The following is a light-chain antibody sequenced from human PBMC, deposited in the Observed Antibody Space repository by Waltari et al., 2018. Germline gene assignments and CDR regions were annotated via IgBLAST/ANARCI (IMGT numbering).Light chain of an antibody. J-gene: IGKJ1*01. CDR2: EVS. CDR1: QSLLHTDGKTY. CDR3: MQSIQFWT. V-gene: IGKV2D-29*02. Sequence: DIVMTQTSLSPSVTSGQPASIPSKSSQSLLHTDGKTYLYWYRQKPGQSPQLLIYEVSNRLSGVADRFRGSGSGTDFTLEISRVEAEDVGVYYCMQSIQFWTFGQGTKVDIK.